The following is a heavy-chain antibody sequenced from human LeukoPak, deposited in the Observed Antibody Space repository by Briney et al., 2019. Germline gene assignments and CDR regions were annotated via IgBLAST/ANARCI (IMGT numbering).Heavy chain of an antibody. Sequence: GRSLRLSCTASGFNFSNHGIHWVRQAPGKGLDWVAVISHDGSQTYYTDSAKGRFTVSRDNSKNTMYLQLNSLRVEDTAMYFCAKDKIDGDYVTPFVYWGQGTLVIVSS. CDR3: AKDKIDGDYVTPFVY. CDR1: GFNFSNHG. D-gene: IGHD4-17*01. J-gene: IGHJ4*02. CDR2: ISHDGSQT. V-gene: IGHV3-30*18.